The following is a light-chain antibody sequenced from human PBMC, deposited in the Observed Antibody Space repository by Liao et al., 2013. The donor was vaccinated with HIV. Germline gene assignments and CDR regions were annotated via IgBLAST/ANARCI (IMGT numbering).Light chain of an antibody. CDR1: NIGSKS. CDR3: QAWDSSTAWV. Sequence: SYELTQPPSVSVAPGKTARITCGGNNIGSKSVHWYQQKPGQAPVLVIYYDSDRPSGIPERFSGSNSGNTATLTISGTQAMDEADYYCQAWDSSTAWVFGGGTKADR. V-gene: IGLV3-21*01. J-gene: IGLJ3*02. CDR2: YDS.